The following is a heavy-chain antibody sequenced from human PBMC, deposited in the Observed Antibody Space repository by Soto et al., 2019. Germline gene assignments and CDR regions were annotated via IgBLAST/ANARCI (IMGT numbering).Heavy chain of an antibody. D-gene: IGHD2-8*02. V-gene: IGHV2-5*01. J-gene: IGHJ4*02. CDR3: AHRVGPLVGRFFDY. CDR2: IYWNDDK. Sequence: QITLKESGPTLVNPTQTLTLTCTFSGFSLSTSEVGVGWIRQPPGKALECLALIYWNDDKRYSPSLKSRLTITKDTSKNQVVLTMTNMDPVDTATYYFAHRVGPLVGRFFDYWGQGTLVTVSS. CDR1: GFSLSTSEVG.